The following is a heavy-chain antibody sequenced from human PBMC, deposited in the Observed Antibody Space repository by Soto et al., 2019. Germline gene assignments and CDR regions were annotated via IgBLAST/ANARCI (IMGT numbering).Heavy chain of an antibody. J-gene: IGHJ4*02. CDR3: AKDHSGDYDYIWGSYRYDPNFDY. CDR1: GFTFSSYA. Sequence: GGSLRLSCAASGFTFSSYAMSWVRQAPGKGLEWVSAISGSGGSTYYADSVKGRFTISRDNSKSTLYLQMNSLRAEDTAVYYCAKDHSGDYDYIWGSYRYDPNFDYWGQGTLVTVSS. V-gene: IGHV3-23*01. D-gene: IGHD3-16*02. CDR2: ISGSGGST.